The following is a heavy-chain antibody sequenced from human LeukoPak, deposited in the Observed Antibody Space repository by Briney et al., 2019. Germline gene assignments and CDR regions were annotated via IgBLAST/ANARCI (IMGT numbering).Heavy chain of an antibody. V-gene: IGHV3-7*03. Sequence: GGSLRLSCAASGFTFSSYWMSWVRQAPGKGLEWVANIKQDGSEKYYVDSVKGRLTISRDNAKNSLYLQMNSLRAEDTAVYYCARDSMIGALDYVWGSYRYKRYYFDYWGQGTLVTVSS. CDR2: IKQDGSEK. D-gene: IGHD3-16*02. CDR1: GFTFSSYW. J-gene: IGHJ4*02. CDR3: ARDSMIGALDYVWGSYRYKRYYFDY.